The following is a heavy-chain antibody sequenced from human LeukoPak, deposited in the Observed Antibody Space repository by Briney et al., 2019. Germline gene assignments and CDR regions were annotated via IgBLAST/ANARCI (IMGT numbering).Heavy chain of an antibody. V-gene: IGHV1-18*01. J-gene: IGHJ4*02. D-gene: IGHD3-3*01. CDR1: GYTFTSYG. CDR3: ARLYYDFWSGYYG. CDR2: ISAYNGNT. Sequence: ASVKVSCKASGYTFTSYGISWVRQAPGQGLEWMGWISAYNGNTNYAQKLQGRVTMTTDTSTSTAYMELSSLRSEDTAVYYCARLYYDFWSGYYGWGQGTLVTVSS.